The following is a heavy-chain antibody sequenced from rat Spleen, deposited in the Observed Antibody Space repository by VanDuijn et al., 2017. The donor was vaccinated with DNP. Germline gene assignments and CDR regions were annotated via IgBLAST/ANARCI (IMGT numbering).Heavy chain of an antibody. CDR2: ISHNGGDR. D-gene: IGHD1-11*01. V-gene: IGHV5-20*01. J-gene: IGHJ2*01. CDR1: GFTFSNYG. CDR3: TTDFERGY. Sequence: EVQLVESGGGLVQPGRSLKLSCAASGFTFSNYGMAWVRQAPKKGLEWVASISHNGGDRYYRDSVKGRFTISRDNARSILYLQMDSLRSDDTATYYCTTDFERGYWGQGVMVTVSS.